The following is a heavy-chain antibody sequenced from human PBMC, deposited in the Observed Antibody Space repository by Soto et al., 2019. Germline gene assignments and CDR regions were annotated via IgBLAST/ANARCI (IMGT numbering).Heavy chain of an antibody. Sequence: SVKVSCKASGGTFSSYAISWVRQAPGQGLEWMGGIIPIFGTANYAQKFQGRVTITADESTSTAYMELSSLRSEDTAVYYCAGTARFGEPGCEDFDYWGQGALVTVSS. D-gene: IGHD3-10*01. J-gene: IGHJ4*02. CDR2: IIPIFGTA. CDR1: GGTFSSYA. V-gene: IGHV1-69*13. CDR3: AGTARFGEPGCEDFDY.